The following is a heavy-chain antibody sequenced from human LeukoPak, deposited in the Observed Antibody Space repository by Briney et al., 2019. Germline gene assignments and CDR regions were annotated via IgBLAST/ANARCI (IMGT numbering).Heavy chain of an antibody. J-gene: IGHJ4*02. V-gene: IGHV3-74*03. D-gene: IGHD2-15*01. CDR2: INSDATSI. CDR1: GFALSKFW. CDR3: ARGGQLAAFDY. Sequence: GGSLRLSCAASGFALSKFWMTWVRQAPGKGLVCISGINSDATSITYAASVKGRFTISRDNAKNTLDLQMNGLRDEDTAVYYCARGGQLAAFDYWGQGTLVTVSS.